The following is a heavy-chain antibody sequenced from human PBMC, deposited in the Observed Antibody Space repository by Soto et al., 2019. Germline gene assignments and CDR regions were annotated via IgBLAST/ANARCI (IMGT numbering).Heavy chain of an antibody. J-gene: IGHJ6*02. V-gene: IGHV4-59*08. CDR2: IYYRGNT. Sequence: QVQVKESGPGLVKPSETLFLTCTVSGGSMSPYYWSWIRQAPGKGLEWIANIYYRGNTNYNPSLESRVTISVDTSKNQFSLKLNSMTAADTAVYYCARHSKKTGDFDYYYGMDVWGQGTTVTVSS. D-gene: IGHD7-27*01. CDR1: GGSMSPYY. CDR3: ARHSKKTGDFDYYYGMDV.